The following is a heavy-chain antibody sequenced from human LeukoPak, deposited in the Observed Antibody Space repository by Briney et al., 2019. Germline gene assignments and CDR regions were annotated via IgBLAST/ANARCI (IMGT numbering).Heavy chain of an antibody. Sequence: NPGGSLRLSCVASGFTYRRYSMNWVRQAPGKGLEWVSTISSGSDYIYHADSVRGRFTISRDNARNSLYLQMNSLRAEDTAVCCARDLSLGMPGGFDFWGQGILVTVSS. J-gene: IGHJ4*02. CDR1: GFTYRRYS. CDR2: ISSGSDYI. V-gene: IGHV3-21*06. CDR3: ARDLSLGMPGGFDF. D-gene: IGHD2-2*01.